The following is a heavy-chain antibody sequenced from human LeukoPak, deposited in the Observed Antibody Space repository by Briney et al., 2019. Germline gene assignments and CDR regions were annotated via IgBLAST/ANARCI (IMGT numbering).Heavy chain of an antibody. V-gene: IGHV3-73*01. J-gene: IGHJ4*02. CDR2: IRSKANSYAT. D-gene: IGHD3-22*01. CDR1: GFTFSGSA. CDR3: TSSYYYDSSGYYIFDY. Sequence: PGGSLRLSCAASGFTFSGSAMHWVRQASGKGLEWVGRIRSKANSYATAYAASVKGRFTISRDDSKNTAYLQMNSLKTEDTAVYYCTSSYYYDSSGYYIFDYWGQGTLVTVSS.